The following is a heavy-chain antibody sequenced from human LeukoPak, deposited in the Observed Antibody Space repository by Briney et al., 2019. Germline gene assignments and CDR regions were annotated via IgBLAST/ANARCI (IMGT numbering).Heavy chain of an antibody. Sequence: SETLSLTCTVSGGSISSSSYYWGWIRQPPGRGLEWIGSIYYSGSTYYNPSLKSRVTISVDTSKNQFSLKLSSVTAADTAVYYCARASRLPGWVTAIPFDYWGQGTLVTVSS. CDR1: GGSISSSSYY. CDR2: IYYSGST. J-gene: IGHJ4*02. CDR3: ARASRLPGWVTAIPFDY. V-gene: IGHV4-39*01. D-gene: IGHD2-21*02.